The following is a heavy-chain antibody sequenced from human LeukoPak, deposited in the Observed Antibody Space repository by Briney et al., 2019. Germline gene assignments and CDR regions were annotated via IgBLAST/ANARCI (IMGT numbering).Heavy chain of an antibody. CDR1: GFTFSSYS. CDR2: ISSSSSYI. Sequence: GGSLRLSCAASGFTFSSYSMNWVRQAPAKGLEWVSSISSSSSYIYYADSVKGRFTISRDNAKNSLYLQMNSLRAEDTAVYYCARDRVTALDYFDYWGQGTLVTVSS. D-gene: IGHD3-10*01. J-gene: IGHJ4*02. CDR3: ARDRVTALDYFDY. V-gene: IGHV3-21*01.